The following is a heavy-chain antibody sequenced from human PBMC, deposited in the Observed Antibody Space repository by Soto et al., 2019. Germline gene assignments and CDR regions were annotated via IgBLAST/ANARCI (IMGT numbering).Heavy chain of an antibody. Sequence: XTLSLPCTVSGGSLNTFEWSWVRQPAGKGLEVIGRIFSSGSTSFNPSVESRVAMSVDTYKNNFSLNLSSVTAADMAVYYCAREGSYSAYNFAHGIQLWSFDFWGQGALGPVSS. J-gene: IGHJ4*02. V-gene: IGHV4-4*07. CDR2: IFSSGST. CDR3: AREGSYSAYNFAHGIQLWSFDF. CDR1: GGSLNTFE. D-gene: IGHD5-12*01.